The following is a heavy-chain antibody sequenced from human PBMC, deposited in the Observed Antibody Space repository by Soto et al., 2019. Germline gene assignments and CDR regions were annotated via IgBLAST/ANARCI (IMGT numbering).Heavy chain of an antibody. J-gene: IGHJ6*02. V-gene: IGHV3-49*04. Sequence: PWGSLRLSCTFSGFTSDDYDYALTWVRQAPGKGLQWLGLIRGRTYGGTTEYAASVKGRFTISRDDSKGITYLQMNSMKTEDTAVYYCSRDGDLYGLDVWGQGTT. CDR3: SRDGDLYGLDV. D-gene: IGHD3-3*01. CDR1: GFTSDDYDYA. CDR2: IRGRTYGGTT.